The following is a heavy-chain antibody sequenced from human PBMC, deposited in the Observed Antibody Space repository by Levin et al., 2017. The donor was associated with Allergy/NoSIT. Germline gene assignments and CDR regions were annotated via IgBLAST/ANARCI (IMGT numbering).Heavy chain of an antibody. D-gene: IGHD3-3*01. J-gene: IGHJ4*02. Sequence: GGSLRLSCAASGFTFSSYSMNWVRQAPGKGLEWVSYISSSSSTIYYADSVKGRFTISRDNAKNSLYLQMNSLRAEDTAVYYCARELGSHYDFWSSYPYYFDYWGQGTLVTVSS. CDR3: ARELGSHYDFWSSYPYYFDY. V-gene: IGHV3-48*01. CDR1: GFTFSSYS. CDR2: ISSSSSTI.